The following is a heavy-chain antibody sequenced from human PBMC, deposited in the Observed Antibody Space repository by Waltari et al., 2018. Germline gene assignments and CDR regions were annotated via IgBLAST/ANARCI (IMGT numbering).Heavy chain of an antibody. CDR3: ARGRHNTIAARHRPRYMDV. V-gene: IGHV4-34*01. J-gene: IGHJ6*03. CDR2: INHSGST. CDR1: GGSFSGYS. D-gene: IGHD6-6*01. Sequence: QVQLQQWGAGPLKPSETLSLTCAVYGGSFSGYSWSWLRQPPGEGLEWIGEINHSGSTNYNPSLKSRVTISVDTSKNQFSLKLSSVTAADTAVYYCARGRHNTIAARHRPRYMDVWGKGTTVTVSS.